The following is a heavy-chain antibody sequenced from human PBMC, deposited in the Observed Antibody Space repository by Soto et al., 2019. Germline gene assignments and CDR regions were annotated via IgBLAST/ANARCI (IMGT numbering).Heavy chain of an antibody. CDR2: MNPNSGNT. CDR3: ARGSYYYFFFLMIRRPPRSTPFPTRRSSDL. J-gene: IGHJ2*01. V-gene: IGHV1-8*01. Sequence: ASVKVSGKASGYTFTSYDINWVRQATGQGLEWMGWMNPNSGNTGYAQKFQRRVTMTRNTSISTAYMELSSLSSEDTTVYYCARGSYYYFFFLMIRRPPRSTPFPTRRSSDL. D-gene: IGHD3-22*01. CDR1: GYTFTSYD.